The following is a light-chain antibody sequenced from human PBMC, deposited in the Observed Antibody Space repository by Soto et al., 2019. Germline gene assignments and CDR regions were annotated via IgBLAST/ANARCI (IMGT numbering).Light chain of an antibody. V-gene: IGKV3-20*01. CDR2: AAS. J-gene: IGKJ3*01. Sequence: IVLTQSPGTLSLSPGETAILSCRASQSVTSSNLAWYQQRPGQTPRLLIYAASTRDTDIPDRFNGSGSGTDFALTINRLEPEDFAVYYCQQYDASPLTFGPGTTVDVK. CDR1: QSVTSSN. CDR3: QQYDASPLT.